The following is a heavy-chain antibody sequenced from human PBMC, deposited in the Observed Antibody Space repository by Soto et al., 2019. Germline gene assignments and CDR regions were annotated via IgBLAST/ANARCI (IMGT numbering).Heavy chain of an antibody. CDR1: GCTFTSYY. Sequence: QVQLVQSGAEVKKPGASVKVSGKASGCTFTSYYMHWVRQAPGQGLEWMGIINPSGGSTSYAQKFQGRVTMTRDTSTSTVYMELSSLRSDDTAVYYCARHSSSWGGEDYWGQGTLVTVSS. CDR3: ARHSSSWGGEDY. D-gene: IGHD6-6*01. V-gene: IGHV1-46*01. CDR2: INPSGGST. J-gene: IGHJ4*02.